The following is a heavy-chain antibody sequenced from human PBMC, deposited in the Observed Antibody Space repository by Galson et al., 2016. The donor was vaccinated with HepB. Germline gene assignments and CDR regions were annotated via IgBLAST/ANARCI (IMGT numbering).Heavy chain of an antibody. CDR1: GYTFTSYA. D-gene: IGHD2-15*01. Sequence: SVKVSCKASGYTFTSYAMHWVRQAPGQRLEWMGWINGGNGNTKYSQRFQGRVTINRDTSASTVYMELSSLRSEDTAVYFCARVRYCSGGTCYPLDYWGQGTLVTVSS. V-gene: IGHV1-3*01. CDR3: ARVRYCSGGTCYPLDY. CDR2: INGGNGNT. J-gene: IGHJ4*02.